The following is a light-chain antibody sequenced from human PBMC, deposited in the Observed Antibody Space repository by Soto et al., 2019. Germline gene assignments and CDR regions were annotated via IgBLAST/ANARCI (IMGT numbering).Light chain of an antibody. CDR1: SSNIGSNA. Sequence: QLVLTQPPSASGTPRQRVTISCSGSSSNIGSNAVNWYQQFPGTAPKLLIYTDNQRPSGVPDRFSGSKSGTSASLAISGLQSEDEADYFCAAWDGSLNAYVFGTGTKVTVL. J-gene: IGLJ1*01. CDR2: TDN. V-gene: IGLV1-44*01. CDR3: AAWDGSLNAYV.